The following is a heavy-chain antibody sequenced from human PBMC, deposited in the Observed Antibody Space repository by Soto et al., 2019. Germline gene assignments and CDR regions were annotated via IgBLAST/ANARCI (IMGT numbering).Heavy chain of an antibody. CDR3: ARDSGIAAPRIVGATGSLFDY. V-gene: IGHV3-30-3*01. Sequence: GGSLRLSCAASGFTFSSYAMHWVRQAPGKGLEWVAVISYDGSNKYYADSVKGRFTISRDNSKNTLYLQMNSLRAEDTAVYYCARDSGIAAPRIVGATGSLFDYWGQGTLVTVSS. CDR2: ISYDGSNK. D-gene: IGHD1-26*01. J-gene: IGHJ4*02. CDR1: GFTFSSYA.